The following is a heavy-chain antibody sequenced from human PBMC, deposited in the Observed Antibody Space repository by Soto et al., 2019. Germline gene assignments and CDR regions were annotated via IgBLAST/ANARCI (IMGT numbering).Heavy chain of an antibody. CDR2: INPTGSMT. CDR1: GYSFITSYH. V-gene: IGHV1-46*01. Sequence: QVQLVQSGAEVKKPGASVKVSCKASGYSFITSYHMHWVRQAPGQGLEWMGIINPTGSMTRYSQKFPGRLTMTRDTSPATDYMELSTLTSEDTAVYFCARDTGYDHDAFDIWGQGTRVTVSS. CDR3: ARDTGYDHDAFDI. D-gene: IGHD5-12*01. J-gene: IGHJ3*02.